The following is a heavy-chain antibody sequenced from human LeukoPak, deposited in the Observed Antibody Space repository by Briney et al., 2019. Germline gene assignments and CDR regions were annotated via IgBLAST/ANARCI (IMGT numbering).Heavy chain of an antibody. J-gene: IGHJ5*02. V-gene: IGHV1-69*05. D-gene: IGHD3-10*01. CDR2: IIPVFGTA. Sequence: SVKVSCKASGGTFNSHVISWLRQAPGQGLGWMGGIIPVFGTASYAEKFQGRVTITTDESTTTAYMEMSSLTSEDTAVYYCARGYYYGSESYWHTKWFDPWGQGTLVTVSS. CDR1: GGTFNSHV. CDR3: ARGYYYGSESYWHTKWFDP.